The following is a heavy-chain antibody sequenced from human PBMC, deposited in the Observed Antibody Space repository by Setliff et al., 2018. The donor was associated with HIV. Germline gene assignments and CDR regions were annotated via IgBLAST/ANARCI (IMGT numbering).Heavy chain of an antibody. Sequence: VASVKVSCKVSGYTFTGYFIHWVRQAPGQGFEWMGWMNPNTGNTHYAPKFQGRVTMTRDTSITTAYMEVYRLRSDDTAVYFCARSCRSSGYCHFDYWGQGTLVTVSS. CDR2: MNPNTGNT. CDR3: ARSCRSSGYCHFDY. D-gene: IGHD3-22*01. V-gene: IGHV1-2*02. CDR1: GYTFTGYF. J-gene: IGHJ4*02.